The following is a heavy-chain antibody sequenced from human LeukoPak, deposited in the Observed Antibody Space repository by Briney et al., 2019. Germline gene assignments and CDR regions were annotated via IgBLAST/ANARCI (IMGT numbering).Heavy chain of an antibody. D-gene: IGHD6-13*01. CDR1: GFTFRSYA. Sequence: GGSPRLSCAASGFTFRSYAMTWVRQAPGKGLEWVSVISGSGDSAYYADSVKGRFTISRDNFKNTLYLQMNSLTAEDTAVYYCARGGTSSWYFVFDYWGQGVLDTVSS. V-gene: IGHV3-23*01. J-gene: IGHJ4*02. CDR3: ARGGTSSWYFVFDY. CDR2: ISGSGDSA.